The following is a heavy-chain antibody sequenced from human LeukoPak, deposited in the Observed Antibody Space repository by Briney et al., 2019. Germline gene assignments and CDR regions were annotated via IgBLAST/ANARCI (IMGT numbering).Heavy chain of an antibody. CDR1: GFTFSFSG. D-gene: IGHD6-13*01. CDR3: AKDRSTTWSFDY. V-gene: IGHV3-30*18. J-gene: IGHJ4*02. Sequence: PGRSLRLSCAASGFTFSFSGMYWVRQAPGKGLDWGAFISDDGSRKYYADSVKGRFTISRDNSKNTLFLQMNSLRTEDTAVYYCAKDRSTTWSFDYWGQGTLVTVSS. CDR2: ISDDGSRK.